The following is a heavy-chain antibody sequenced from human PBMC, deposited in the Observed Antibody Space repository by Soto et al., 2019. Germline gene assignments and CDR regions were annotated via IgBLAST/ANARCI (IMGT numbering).Heavy chain of an antibody. CDR2: IYHSGST. CDR3: ARGRTVTPDY. J-gene: IGHJ4*02. Sequence: KPSETLSLTXAVSGGSISSGGYSWSWIRQPPGKGLEWIGYIYHSGSTYYNPSLKSRVTISVDRSKNQFSLKLSSVTAADTAVYYCARGRTVTPDYWGQGTLVTVSS. CDR1: GGSISSGGYS. V-gene: IGHV4-30-2*01. D-gene: IGHD4-17*01.